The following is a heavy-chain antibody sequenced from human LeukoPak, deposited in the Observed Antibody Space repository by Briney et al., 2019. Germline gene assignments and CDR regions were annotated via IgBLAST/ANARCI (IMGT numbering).Heavy chain of an antibody. Sequence: ASVKVSCKASGGTFSSYAISWVRQAPGQGLEWMGGIIPISGTANYAQKFQGRVTITADESTSTAYMELSSLRSEDTAVYYCARAVSSYTIFGVVIRYFDYWGQGTLVTVSS. J-gene: IGHJ4*02. D-gene: IGHD3-3*01. V-gene: IGHV1-69*13. CDR3: ARAVSSYTIFGVVIRYFDY. CDR1: GGTFSSYA. CDR2: IIPISGTA.